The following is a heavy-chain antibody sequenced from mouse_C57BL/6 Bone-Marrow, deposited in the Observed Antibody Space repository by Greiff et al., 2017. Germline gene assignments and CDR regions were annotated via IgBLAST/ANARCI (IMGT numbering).Heavy chain of an antibody. D-gene: IGHD1-1*01. CDR1: GYAFSSYW. Sequence: QVQLKESGAELVKPGASVKISCKASGYAFSSYWMNWVKQRPGKGLEWIGQIYPGDGDTNYNGKFKGKATLTADKSSSTAYMQLSSLTSEESAVYFCASVYGSSYWYFDVWGTGTTVTVSS. J-gene: IGHJ1*03. CDR3: ASVYGSSYWYFDV. CDR2: IYPGDGDT. V-gene: IGHV1-80*01.